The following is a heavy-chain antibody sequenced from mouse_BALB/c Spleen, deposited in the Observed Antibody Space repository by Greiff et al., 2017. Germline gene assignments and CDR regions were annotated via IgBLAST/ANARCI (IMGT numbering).Heavy chain of an antibody. CDR1: GYSITSDYA. J-gene: IGHJ3*01. Sequence: EVKLMESGPGLVKPSQSLSLTCTVTGYSITSDYAWNWIRQFPGNKLEWMGYISYSGSTSYNPSLKSRISITLDTSKNQFFLQLNSVTTEDTATYYCASHLPFAYWGQGTLVTVSA. CDR3: ASHLPFAY. V-gene: IGHV3-2*02. CDR2: ISYSGST.